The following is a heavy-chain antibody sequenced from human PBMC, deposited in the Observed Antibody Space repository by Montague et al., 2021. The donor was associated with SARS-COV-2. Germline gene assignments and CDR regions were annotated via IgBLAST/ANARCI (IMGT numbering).Heavy chain of an antibody. Sequence: LRLSCAASGFIFSSYEMNWVRQAPGKGLEWISYISSSGGGSTKHYTDSVKGRFTISRDNAKNSLYLQMNSLRVEDTAIYYCARDRDWDDWCGMDVWGQGTRVTVSS. CDR3: ARDRDWDDWCGMDV. CDR1: GFIFSSYE. CDR2: ISSSGGGSTK. D-gene: IGHD2-21*01. J-gene: IGHJ6*02. V-gene: IGHV3-48*03.